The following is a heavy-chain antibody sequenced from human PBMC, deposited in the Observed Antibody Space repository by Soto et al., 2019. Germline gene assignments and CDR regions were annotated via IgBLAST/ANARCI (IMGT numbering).Heavy chain of an antibody. CDR3: ARDRGYCANGVCFRYDY. CDR2: VSAYNGVT. J-gene: IGHJ4*02. CDR1: GYTFTSYG. D-gene: IGHD2-8*01. V-gene: IGHV1-18*01. Sequence: QPQLVQSGAEVKKPGASVTVSCKASGYTFTSYGISWVRQAPGQGLEWMGWVSAYNGVTNYAQNFQGRVTMTTATSTSTAYMDLRSLRSDDTATYYCARDRGYCANGVCFRYDYWGQGTLVTVSS.